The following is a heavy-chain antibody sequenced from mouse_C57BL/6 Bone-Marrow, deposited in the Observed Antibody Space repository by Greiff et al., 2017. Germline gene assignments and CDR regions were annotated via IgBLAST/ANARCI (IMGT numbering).Heavy chain of an antibody. D-gene: IGHD1-1*01. CDR3: ATGSIYSSGSSYD. CDR2: ISYDGSN. V-gene: IGHV3-6*01. J-gene: IGHJ2*01. CDR1: GYSFTSCYY. Sequence: EVQLVESGPGLVKPSQSLSLTCSVSGYSFTSCYYWNWIRQFPGNKLEWMGFISYDGSNNYNPSLKNRISITRDPSTNQFFLKLSPLTTEDTATSDDATGSIYSSGSSYDWGQGTTLTVSS.